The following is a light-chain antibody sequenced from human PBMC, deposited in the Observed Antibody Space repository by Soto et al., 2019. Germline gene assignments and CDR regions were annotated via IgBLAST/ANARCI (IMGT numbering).Light chain of an antibody. CDR2: DVN. CDR1: SSDVGDYNS. J-gene: IGLJ2*01. CDR3: SSYSGTCRHVL. V-gene: IGLV2-11*01. Sequence: QSALTQPGSVSGAPGQSVTISCTGTSSDVGDYNSVSWYQQQPDKAPRLIIYDVNNRPSGVPDRFSGSKSGNTASLTISGLQDEDEDDYHCSSYSGTCRHVLFGGGTKLTVL.